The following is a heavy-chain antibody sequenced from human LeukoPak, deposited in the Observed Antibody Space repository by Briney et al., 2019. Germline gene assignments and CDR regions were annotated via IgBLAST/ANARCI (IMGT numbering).Heavy chain of an antibody. V-gene: IGHV5-51*01. D-gene: IGHD6-19*01. CDR1: GYSFTTYW. CDR3: ARRIAVAGTHYFDY. J-gene: IGHJ4*02. Sequence: GESLKISCKGSGYSFTTYWIGWVRQMPGKGLEWMGVISPGDSDTRYSPSFQGQVTISADKSISTAYLQWSSLKASDTAMYYCARRIAVAGTHYFDYWGQGTLVTVSS. CDR2: ISPGDSDT.